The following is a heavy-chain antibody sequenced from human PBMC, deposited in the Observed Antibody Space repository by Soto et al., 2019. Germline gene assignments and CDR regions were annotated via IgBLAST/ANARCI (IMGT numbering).Heavy chain of an antibody. V-gene: IGHV3-30*18. CDR1: GFTFSSYG. D-gene: IGHD6-19*01. J-gene: IGHJ6*02. CDR3: VKDGSSGWPYFYDMDV. Sequence: GGSLRLSCAASGFTFSSYGMHWVRQAPGKGLEWVAVISYDGRNKYYADAVKGRFTISRDNSKNTLYLQMSSLRAEDTAVYYCVKDGSSGWPYFYDMDVWGQGTTLTVSS. CDR2: ISYDGRNK.